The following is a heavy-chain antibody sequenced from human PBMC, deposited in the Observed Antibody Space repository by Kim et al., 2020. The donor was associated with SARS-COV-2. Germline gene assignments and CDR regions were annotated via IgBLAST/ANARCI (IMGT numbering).Heavy chain of an antibody. Sequence: NKYYADAVKGRFTISGDNSKNTLYLQMNSLRAEDTAVYYCARELAHFPLDYWGQGTLVTVSS. V-gene: IGHV3-30*01. D-gene: IGHD2-15*01. CDR2: NK. CDR3: ARELAHFPLDY. J-gene: IGHJ4*02.